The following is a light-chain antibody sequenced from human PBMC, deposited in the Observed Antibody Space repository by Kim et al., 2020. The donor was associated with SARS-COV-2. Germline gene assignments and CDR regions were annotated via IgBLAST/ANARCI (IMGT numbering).Light chain of an antibody. CDR1: KLGDKY. J-gene: IGLJ2*01. CDR2: QDA. Sequence: SSELTQPPSLSVSPGQTAIITCSGDKLGDKYAFWYQQKPGQSPMVVIYQDAKRPSGIPERFSGSSSGNTATLTISGTQPMDEADYYCQTWDSSTAIFGGGTQLTVL. CDR3: QTWDSSTAI. V-gene: IGLV3-1*01.